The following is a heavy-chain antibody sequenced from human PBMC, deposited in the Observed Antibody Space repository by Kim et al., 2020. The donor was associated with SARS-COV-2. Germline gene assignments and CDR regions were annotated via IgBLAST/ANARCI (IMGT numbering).Heavy chain of an antibody. CDR1: GFTFSAHA. D-gene: IGHD1-20*01. CDR2: ISDSGGDT. J-gene: IGHJ5*02. V-gene: IGHV3-23*01. CDR3: VREITWGQNGFDP. Sequence: GGSLRLSCAASGFTFSAHAMSWVRQAPGKGPEWVSAISDSGGDTYYADSVKGRFTISSDNSKNTLHLQLSSLGVEDTATYYCVREITWGQNGFDPWGQGTRVTVSS.